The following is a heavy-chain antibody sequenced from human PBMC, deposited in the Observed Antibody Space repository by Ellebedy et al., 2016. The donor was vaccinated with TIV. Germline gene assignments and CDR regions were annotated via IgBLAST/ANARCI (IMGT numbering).Heavy chain of an antibody. D-gene: IGHD1-20*01. V-gene: IGHV3-33*01. Sequence: GESLKISXVASGFTFSSYGIHWIRQAPGRGLEWVALIWSDGTNKFYADSVKGRFTISRDNSKNTLFLQMNSLRAEDTAVYYCARAPFNWNYFDYWGQGTLVTVSS. CDR3: ARAPFNWNYFDY. CDR1: GFTFSSYG. CDR2: IWSDGTNK. J-gene: IGHJ4*02.